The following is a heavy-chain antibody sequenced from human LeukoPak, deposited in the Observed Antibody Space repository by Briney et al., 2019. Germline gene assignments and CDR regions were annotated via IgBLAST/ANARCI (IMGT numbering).Heavy chain of an antibody. D-gene: IGHD6-13*01. CDR2: ISSSSDYT. V-gene: IGHV3-11*06. J-gene: IGHJ4*02. Sequence: PGGSLRLSCAASGFTFSDYYMSWIRQAPGKGPEWVSYISSSSDYTNYADSLKGRVTISRDNAKNSLYLQMNSLRAEDTAVYYCARRDGSTWSIDYWGQGTLVTVSS. CDR1: GFTFSDYY. CDR3: ARRDGSTWSIDY.